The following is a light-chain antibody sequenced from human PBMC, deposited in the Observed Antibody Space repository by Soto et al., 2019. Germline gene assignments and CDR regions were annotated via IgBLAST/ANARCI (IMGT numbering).Light chain of an antibody. J-gene: IGLJ2*01. CDR2: GNS. CDR3: QSYDSSLSGVV. Sequence: QSVLTQPPSVSGAPGQRVTISCTGSSSNIGAGYDVHWYQQLPGTAPKLLIYGNSNRPSGVPDRFSGSESGTSASLAITGLQAEDDADYYCQSYDSSLSGVVFGGGTKVTVL. CDR1: SSNIGAGYD. V-gene: IGLV1-40*01.